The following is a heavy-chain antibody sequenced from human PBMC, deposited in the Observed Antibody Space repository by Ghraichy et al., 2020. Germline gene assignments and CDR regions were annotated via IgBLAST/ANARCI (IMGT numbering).Heavy chain of an antibody. D-gene: IGHD1-26*01. J-gene: IGHJ5*02. CDR2: ISSDGSNK. V-gene: IGHV3-30*18. Sequence: GGSLRLSCTASGFTFSSFGIHWVRQAPGKGLEWVAVISSDGSNKFYGDSVKGRFTISRDNSKNTLYLQMNSLRAEDTAVYYCAKDLSGSYYVSPESWGQGSLVTGSS. CDR3: AKDLSGSYYVSPES. CDR1: GFTFSSFG.